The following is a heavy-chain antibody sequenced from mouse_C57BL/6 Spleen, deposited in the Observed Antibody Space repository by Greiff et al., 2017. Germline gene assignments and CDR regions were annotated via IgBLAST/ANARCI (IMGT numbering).Heavy chain of an antibody. CDR2: IDPEDGDT. J-gene: IGHJ3*01. CDR1: GFNIKDYY. Sequence: VQLKQSGAELVRPGASVKLSCTASGFNIKDYYMHWVKQRPEQGLEWIGRIDPEDGDTEYAPKFQGKATMTADTSSNTAYLQLSSLTSEDTAVYYCTDYYGSSYPFAYWGQGTLVTGSA. CDR3: TDYYGSSYPFAY. V-gene: IGHV14-1*01. D-gene: IGHD1-1*01.